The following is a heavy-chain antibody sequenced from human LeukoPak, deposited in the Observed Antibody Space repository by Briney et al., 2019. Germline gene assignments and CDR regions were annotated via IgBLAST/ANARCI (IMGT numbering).Heavy chain of an antibody. CDR3: VRDNAYTFDY. Sequence: PGGSLRLSCAASGFTFSSYGMHWVRQAPGKGLEWVAFMRYDGSNKYYADFVKGRFTISRDNAKSTLSLQMNSLRAEDTAIYYCVRDNAYTFDYWGQGTLVTVSS. CDR2: MRYDGSNK. D-gene: IGHD5-24*01. J-gene: IGHJ4*01. CDR1: GFTFSSYG. V-gene: IGHV3-30*02.